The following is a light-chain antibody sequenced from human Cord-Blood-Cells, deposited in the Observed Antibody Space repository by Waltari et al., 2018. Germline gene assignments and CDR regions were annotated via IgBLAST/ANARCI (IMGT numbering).Light chain of an antibody. CDR1: SSDVGGSYL. Sequence: QSALTQPASVSGSPGPSITISCTGTSSDVGGSYLVSWYQQHPGKAPKLILYEGSKQPSGVSNRCSGSKTGNTASLTISGLHAEDEADYYGCSYAGSSSWVFGGGTKLTVL. V-gene: IGLV2-23*01. J-gene: IGLJ3*02. CDR3: CSYAGSSSWV. CDR2: EGS.